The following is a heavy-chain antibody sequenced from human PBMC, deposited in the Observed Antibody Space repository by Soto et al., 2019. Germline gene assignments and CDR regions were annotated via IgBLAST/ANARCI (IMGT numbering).Heavy chain of an antibody. V-gene: IGHV1-69*13. J-gene: IGHJ6*02. CDR1: GGHFSSYA. Sequence: ASVKVSCKASGGHFSSYAISWVRQAPGQGLEWMGGIIPIFGTANYAQKFQGRVTITADESTSTAYMELSSLRSEDTAVYYCARAVAARPNYYYGMDVWGQGTTVTVSS. D-gene: IGHD6-6*01. CDR3: ARAVAARPNYYYGMDV. CDR2: IIPIFGTA.